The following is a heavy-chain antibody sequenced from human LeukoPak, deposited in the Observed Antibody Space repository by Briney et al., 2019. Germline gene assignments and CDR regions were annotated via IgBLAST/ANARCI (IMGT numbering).Heavy chain of an antibody. D-gene: IGHD5-18*01. CDR3: AKDPSPYVDTAMVDY. V-gene: IGHV3-23*01. CDR1: GFTFSSYA. CDR2: ISGSGGST. J-gene: IGHJ4*02. Sequence: PGGSLRLSCAASGFTFSSYAMSWVRQTPGKGLEWVSAISGSGGSTYYADSVKGRFTISRDNSKNTLYLQMNSLRAEDTAVYYCAKDPSPYVDTAMVDYWGRGTLVTVSS.